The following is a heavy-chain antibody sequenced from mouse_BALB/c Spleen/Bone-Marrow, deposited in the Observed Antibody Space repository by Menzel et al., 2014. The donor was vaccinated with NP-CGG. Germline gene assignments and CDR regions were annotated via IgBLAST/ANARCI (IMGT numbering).Heavy chain of an antibody. D-gene: IGHD2-14*01. Sequence: QLQESGPELVKPGASVKVSCKASGYSFTDYNMSWVKQSHGKSLEWIGYIDPYNGGTTYNQKFKGKATLTVDKSSSTAFMHLNSLTSDDSTAYYCVRGDYRYSWFAYWGQGTLVTVSA. V-gene: IGHV1S135*01. CDR3: VRGDYRYSWFAY. CDR1: GYSFTDYN. CDR2: IDPYNGGT. J-gene: IGHJ3*01.